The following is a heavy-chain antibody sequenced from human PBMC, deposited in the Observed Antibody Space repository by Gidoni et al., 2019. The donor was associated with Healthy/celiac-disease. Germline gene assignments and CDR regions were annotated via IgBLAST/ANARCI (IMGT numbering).Heavy chain of an antibody. J-gene: IGHJ4*02. Sequence: EVQLLESGGGLVQPGGFLRLACAASGFTFSSYAMSWVRQAPVKGLECVSAISGSGGSTYYADSVKGRFTISRDNSKNTLYLQMNSLRAEDTAVYYCAKTSLLLWFGELLDFDYWGQGTLVTVSS. D-gene: IGHD3-10*01. CDR2: ISGSGGST. V-gene: IGHV3-23*01. CDR1: GFTFSSYA. CDR3: AKTSLLLWFGELLDFDY.